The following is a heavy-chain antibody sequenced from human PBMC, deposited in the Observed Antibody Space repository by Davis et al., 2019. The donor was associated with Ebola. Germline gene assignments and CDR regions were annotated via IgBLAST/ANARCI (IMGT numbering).Heavy chain of an antibody. Sequence: SVKVSCKASGGTFSSYAISWVRQVPGQGLEWMGGIIPIFGTANYAQKFQGRVTITADESTSTAYMELSSLRSEDTAVYYCASSECRDGYNFCYYYGMDVWGQGTTVTVSS. CDR1: GGTFSSYA. J-gene: IGHJ6*02. V-gene: IGHV1-69*13. CDR2: IIPIFGTA. CDR3: ASSECRDGYNFCYYYGMDV. D-gene: IGHD5-24*01.